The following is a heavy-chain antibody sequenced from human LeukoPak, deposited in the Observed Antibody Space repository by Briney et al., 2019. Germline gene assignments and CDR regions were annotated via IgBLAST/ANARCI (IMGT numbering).Heavy chain of an antibody. D-gene: IGHD3-9*01. CDR3: ARSEDYDILTGYAADFDY. CDR2: ISSSSYI. CDR1: GFTFSSYS. V-gene: IGHV3-21*01. Sequence: GGSLRLSCAASGFTFSSYSMNWVHQAPGKGLEWVSSISSSSYIYYADSVKGRFTISRDNAKNSLYLQMNSLRAEDTAVYYCARSEDYDILTGYAADFDYWGLGTLVTVTS. J-gene: IGHJ4*02.